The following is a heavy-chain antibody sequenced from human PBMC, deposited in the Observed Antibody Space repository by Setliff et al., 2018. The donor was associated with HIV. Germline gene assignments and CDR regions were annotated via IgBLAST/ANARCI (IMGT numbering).Heavy chain of an antibody. Sequence: SETLSLTCTVSGGSISSGDYYWSWIRQPPGKGLEWIGYIYYSGSIYYNPSLKSRVTISIDTSKNQFSLKLSSVTAADTAVYYCARAPLSRLRSYYYYYGMDVWGQGT. CDR2: IYYSGSI. CDR1: GGSISSGDYY. CDR3: ARAPLSRLRSYYYYYGMDV. V-gene: IGHV4-30-4*08. J-gene: IGHJ6*02. D-gene: IGHD4-17*01.